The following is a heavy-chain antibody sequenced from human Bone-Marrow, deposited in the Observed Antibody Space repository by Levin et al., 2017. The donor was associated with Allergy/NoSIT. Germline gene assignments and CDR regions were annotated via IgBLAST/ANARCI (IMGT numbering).Heavy chain of an antibody. J-gene: IGHJ6*03. Sequence: GESLKISCTASGFTFSNYGMNWVRQAPGKGLEWVSSISTSSTYITYADSVKGRFTISRDNAKNSLDLQMNSLRAEDTAVEYCARGGGYCSGGRCYSDYYYYHYMDVWGKGTTVTVSS. D-gene: IGHD2-15*01. V-gene: IGHV3-21*01. CDR3: ARGGGYCSGGRCYSDYYYYHYMDV. CDR1: GFTFSNYG. CDR2: ISTSSTYI.